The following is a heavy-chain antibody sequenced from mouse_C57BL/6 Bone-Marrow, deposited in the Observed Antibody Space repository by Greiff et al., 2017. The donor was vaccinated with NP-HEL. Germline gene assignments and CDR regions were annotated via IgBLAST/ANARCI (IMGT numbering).Heavy chain of an antibody. Sequence: VKLMESGAELARPGASVKLSCKASGYTFTSYGIIWVKQRTGQGLEWIGEIYPRSGNTYYNEKFKGKATLTADKSSSTAYMELRSLTSEDSAVYFCARELGRWYAMDYWGQGTSVTVSS. CDR1: GYTFTSYG. V-gene: IGHV1-81*01. CDR2: IYPRSGNT. CDR3: ARELGRWYAMDY. D-gene: IGHD4-1*01. J-gene: IGHJ4*01.